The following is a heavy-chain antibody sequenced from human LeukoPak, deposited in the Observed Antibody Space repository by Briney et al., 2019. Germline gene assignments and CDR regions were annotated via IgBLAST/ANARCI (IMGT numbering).Heavy chain of an antibody. D-gene: IGHD3-22*01. CDR1: GFTFDSHY. Sequence: GGSLRLSCAASGFTFDSHYLSWVRQAPGKGLEWVSTVYTGGNTYYAASVKGRFTISRDFSKNTLYLQMNSLRAEDTAVYYCARGDDSGYYDYFDYWGQGTLVTVSS. J-gene: IGHJ4*02. CDR2: VYTGGNT. V-gene: IGHV3-53*01. CDR3: ARGDDSGYYDYFDY.